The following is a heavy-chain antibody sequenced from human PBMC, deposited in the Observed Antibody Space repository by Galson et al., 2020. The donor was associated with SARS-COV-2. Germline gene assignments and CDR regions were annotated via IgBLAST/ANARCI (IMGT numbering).Heavy chain of an antibody. Sequence: GESLKISCSASGFMFNRYWMSWVRQAPGKGLEWVATIKHDESEEFYVDSVKGRFTIFRDNTKESLYLQMNRLRAEDTAVYYCVRDVGYSHNWGPPDYFDYWGQGTLVSVSS. CDR2: IKHDESEE. D-gene: IGHD5-18*01. CDR1: GFMFNRYW. J-gene: IGHJ4*02. CDR3: VRDVGYSHNWGPPDYFDY. V-gene: IGHV3-7*03.